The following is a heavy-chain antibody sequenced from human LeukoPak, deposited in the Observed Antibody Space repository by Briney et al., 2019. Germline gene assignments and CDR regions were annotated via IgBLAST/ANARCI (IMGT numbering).Heavy chain of an antibody. D-gene: IGHD5-18*01. V-gene: IGHV3-74*01. J-gene: IGHJ3*02. CDR1: GFTFSSYW. Sequence: GGSLRLSCAASGFTFSSYWMHWVRQAPGKGLVWVSRINSDGSSTSYADSVKGRFTISRDNAKNTLYLQMNSLRAEDTAVYYCGRDWIQLDAFDIWGQGTMVTVSS. CDR3: GRDWIQLDAFDI. CDR2: INSDGSST.